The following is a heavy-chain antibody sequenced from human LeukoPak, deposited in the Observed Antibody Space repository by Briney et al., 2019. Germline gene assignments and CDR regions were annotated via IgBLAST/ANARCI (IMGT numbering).Heavy chain of an antibody. J-gene: IGHJ3*02. CDR2: ISGDEIWT. CDR3: TREYISGPRQTDAFDI. CDR1: GFTFSNAW. D-gene: IGHD3-22*01. Sequence: GSLRLSCAASGFTFSNAWMNWVRQAPGKGLVWVSRISGDEIWTSYADSVKGRFTISRDNAKDTLYLQMNGLRTEDTAVYYCTREYISGPRQTDAFDIWGRGTMVTVSS. V-gene: IGHV3-74*01.